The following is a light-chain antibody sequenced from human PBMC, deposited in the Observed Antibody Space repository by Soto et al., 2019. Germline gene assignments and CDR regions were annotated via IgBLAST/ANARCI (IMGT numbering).Light chain of an antibody. CDR1: GSAVGTYNL. CDR2: EGN. V-gene: IGLV2-23*03. J-gene: IGLJ3*02. Sequence: QSVLTQPASISGSPGQSITISCTGTGSAVGTYNLVSWYQQHPGKAPNLIIYEGNKRPSGVSRRFSGSKPANTASLTISGLQAEDEAEYYCCSYVDTSAFVRFGGGTKLTVL. CDR3: CSYVDTSAFVR.